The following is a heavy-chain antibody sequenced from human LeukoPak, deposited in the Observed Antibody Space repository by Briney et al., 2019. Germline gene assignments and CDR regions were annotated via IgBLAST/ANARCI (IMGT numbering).Heavy chain of an antibody. V-gene: IGHV1-69*05. CDR2: ISPIFGTA. J-gene: IGHJ3*02. Sequence: ASVKVSCKASGGTFSSYAISWVRQAPGQGLEWMGGISPIFGTANYAQKFQGRVTITTDESTSTAYMELSSLRSEDTAVDYCARDRASGYYDAFDIWGQGTMVTVSS. CDR3: ARDRASGYYDAFDI. D-gene: IGHD5-12*01. CDR1: GGTFSSYA.